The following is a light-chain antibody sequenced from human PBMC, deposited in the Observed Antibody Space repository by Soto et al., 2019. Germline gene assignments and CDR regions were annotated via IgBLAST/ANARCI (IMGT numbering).Light chain of an antibody. CDR3: QQHGSSPIT. J-gene: IGKJ5*01. V-gene: IGKV3-20*01. Sequence: DIVLTQSPPTLSLSPGEGATLSCRASQSVSSYLAWYQQKPGQTPRLLVYGASSRATGIPDRFSGSGSGTDFTLTISRLETEDFAVYYCQQHGSSPITFGQGTRLEIK. CDR1: QSVSSY. CDR2: GAS.